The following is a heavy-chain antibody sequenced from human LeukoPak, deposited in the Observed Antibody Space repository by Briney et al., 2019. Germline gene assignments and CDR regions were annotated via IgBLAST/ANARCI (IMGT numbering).Heavy chain of an antibody. D-gene: IGHD3-3*01. CDR2: IYPGDSDT. CDR3: ARRSGSVYDFWSGFDY. Sequence: GESLKISCKGSGYSFTSYWIGWVRQMPGKGLEWMGIIYPGDSDTRYSPSFQGQVTISADKSISTAYLQWSSLKASDTAMYYCARRSGSVYDFWSGFDYWGQGTLVTVSS. CDR1: GYSFTSYW. J-gene: IGHJ4*02. V-gene: IGHV5-51*01.